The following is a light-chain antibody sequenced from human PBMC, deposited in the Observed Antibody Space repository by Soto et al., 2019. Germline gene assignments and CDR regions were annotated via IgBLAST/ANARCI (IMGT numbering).Light chain of an antibody. CDR3: QQYETFSGT. CDR1: QSISSY. Sequence: DIQMTQSPSSLSASVVDRVTITCRASQSISSYLNWYQQKPGKAPKLLISAASSLQSGVPSRFSGSGSGTEFTLTIASLQPDDFATYYCQQYETFSGTFGPGTKVDIK. J-gene: IGKJ1*01. CDR2: AAS. V-gene: IGKV1-39*01.